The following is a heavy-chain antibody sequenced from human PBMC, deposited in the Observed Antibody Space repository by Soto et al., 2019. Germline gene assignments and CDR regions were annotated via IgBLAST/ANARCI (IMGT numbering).Heavy chain of an antibody. D-gene: IGHD6-19*01. V-gene: IGHV2-26*01. Sequence: QVTLKESGPVLVKPTETLTLTCTVSGFSLSNARMGVSWIRQPPGKALEWLAHISSNDEKSYRTSLKRRLTISKDTSKRKVVLTITNMDPVDTATYYCARIRYSSGWARGGMDVWGQGTTVTVSS. J-gene: IGHJ6*02. CDR2: ISSNDEK. CDR1: GFSLSNARMG. CDR3: ARIRYSSGWARGGMDV.